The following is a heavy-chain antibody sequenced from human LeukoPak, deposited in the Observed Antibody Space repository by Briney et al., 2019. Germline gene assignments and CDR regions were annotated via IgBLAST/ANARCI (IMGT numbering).Heavy chain of an antibody. D-gene: IGHD5-24*01. CDR3: ARDNIRRWPTTVRAFDI. CDR2: IKQDGTEK. V-gene: IGHV3-7*01. J-gene: IGHJ3*02. Sequence: GGSLRLSCAASGFTFSSYWMNWVRQAPGKGLEWVANIKQDGTEKYYVDSVKGRFTISRDNAKNSLYLQMNSLRAEDTAVYYCARDNIRRWPTTVRAFDIWGQGTMVTVSS. CDR1: GFTFSSYW.